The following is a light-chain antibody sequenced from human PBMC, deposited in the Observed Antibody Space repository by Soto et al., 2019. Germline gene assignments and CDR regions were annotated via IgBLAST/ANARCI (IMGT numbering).Light chain of an antibody. CDR3: QEYGTWPQT. CDR1: QCVSSSY. V-gene: IGKV3-20*01. J-gene: IGKJ1*01. Sequence: EIVLTHSSGSLSLSPGERATVSCRASQCVSSSYLAWYQQKPGQAPGLLIYDTSTRASGVPDRFSGSGSGTEFTLTICILEPEDFAVYYCQEYGTWPQTFAQGATSDIK. CDR2: DTS.